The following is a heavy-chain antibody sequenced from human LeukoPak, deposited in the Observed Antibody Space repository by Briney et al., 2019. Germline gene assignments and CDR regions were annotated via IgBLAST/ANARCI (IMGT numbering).Heavy chain of an antibody. J-gene: IGHJ4*02. Sequence: GGSLRLSCAASGFTFSSYGMHWVRQAPGKGLEWVAFIRYDGSNKYYADSVKGRFTISRDNSKNTLYLQMNSLRAEDTAVYYCAKDRLGATLGLGYSSSWYFDYWGQGTLVTVSS. CDR3: AKDRLGATLGLGYSSSWYFDY. CDR1: GFTFSSYG. CDR2: IRYDGSNK. V-gene: IGHV3-30*02. D-gene: IGHD6-13*01.